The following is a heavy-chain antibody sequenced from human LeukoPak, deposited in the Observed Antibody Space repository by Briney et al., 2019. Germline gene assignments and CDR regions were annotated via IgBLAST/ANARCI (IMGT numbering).Heavy chain of an antibody. D-gene: IGHD3-3*01. CDR2: IYYSGST. CDR1: GGSISSSSYY. V-gene: IGHV4-39*01. J-gene: IGHJ5*02. CDR3: ARGRLSHIDFPA. Sequence: MSSETLSLTCTVSGGSISSSSYYWGWIRQPPGKGLEWIGSIYYSGSTYYNPSLKSRVTISVDTSKNQFSLKLSSVTAADTAVYYCARGRLSHIDFPAWGQGTLVTVSS.